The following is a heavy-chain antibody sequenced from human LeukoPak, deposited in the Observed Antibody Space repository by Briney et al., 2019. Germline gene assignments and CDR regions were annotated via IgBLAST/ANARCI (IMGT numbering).Heavy chain of an antibody. Sequence: PSETLSLTCTVSGGSISSYYWSWIRQPPGKGLEWIGYIYYSGSTKYKPSLKSRVTISVDTSKNQFSLKLSSVTAADTAVYYCARGAPGGNDYGDYWGQGTLVTVSS. CDR3: ARGAPGGNDYGDY. J-gene: IGHJ4*02. CDR2: IYYSGST. CDR1: GGSISSYY. V-gene: IGHV4-59*01.